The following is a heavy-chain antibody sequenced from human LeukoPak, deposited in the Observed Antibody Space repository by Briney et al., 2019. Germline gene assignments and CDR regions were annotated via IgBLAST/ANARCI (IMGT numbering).Heavy chain of an antibody. D-gene: IGHD3-22*01. V-gene: IGHV1-69*04. CDR2: IIPILGIA. Sequence: ASVKVSCKASGGTFSSYAISWVRQAPGQGLEWMGRIIPILGIANYAQKFQGRVTITADKSTSTAYMGLSSLRSEDTAVYYCARDPGYYDSSGYYYWYFDLWGRGTLVTVSS. CDR3: ARDPGYYDSSGYYYWYFDL. CDR1: GGTFSSYA. J-gene: IGHJ2*01.